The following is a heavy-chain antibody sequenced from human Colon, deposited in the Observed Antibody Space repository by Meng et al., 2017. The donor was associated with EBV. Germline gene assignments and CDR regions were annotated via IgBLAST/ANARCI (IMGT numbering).Heavy chain of an antibody. D-gene: IGHD5-24*01. V-gene: IGHV4-30-4*01. J-gene: IGHJ4*02. CDR2: IYYSGST. CDR3: VRAPMDGFGGHRFDY. CDR1: GGSISSGGYY. Sequence: QVQLQGSGPGLLKPSHTLSLTCAVSGGSISSGGYYWSWIRQPPGKGLQWIVYIYYSGSTYYNPSLKSRLTISIDTSKNQFSLRLRSVTAADTAVYHCVRAPMDGFGGHRFDYWGQGILVTVSS.